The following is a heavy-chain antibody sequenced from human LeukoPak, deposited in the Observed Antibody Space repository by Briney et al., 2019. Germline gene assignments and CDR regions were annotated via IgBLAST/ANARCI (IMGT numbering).Heavy chain of an antibody. CDR2: IYYSGST. Sequence: SETLSLTCTVSGGSISSYYWSWIRQPPGRGLEWIGYIYYSGSTNYNPSLKSRVTISVDTSKNQFSLKLSSVTAADTAVYYCARGSHGHSSGWYRGFDFDYWGQGTLVTVSS. CDR3: ARGSHGHSSGWYRGFDFDY. V-gene: IGHV4-59*01. J-gene: IGHJ4*02. CDR1: GGSISSYY. D-gene: IGHD6-19*01.